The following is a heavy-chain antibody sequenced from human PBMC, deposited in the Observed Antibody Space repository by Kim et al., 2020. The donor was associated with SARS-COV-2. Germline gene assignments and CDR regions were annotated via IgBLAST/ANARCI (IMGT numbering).Heavy chain of an antibody. J-gene: IGHJ5*02. D-gene: IGHD5-12*01. CDR3: ARGDIVATVRFDP. V-gene: IGHV1-69*04. CDR2: IIPILGIA. CDR1: GGTFSSYA. Sequence: SVKVSCKASGGTFSSYAISWVRQAPGQGLEWMGRIIPILGIANYAQKFQGRVTITADKSTSTAYMELSSLRSEDTAVYYCARGDIVATVRFDPWGQGTLVPVSS.